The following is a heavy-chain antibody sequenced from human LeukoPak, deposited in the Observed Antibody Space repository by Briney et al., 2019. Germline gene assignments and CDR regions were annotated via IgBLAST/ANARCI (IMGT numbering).Heavy chain of an antibody. J-gene: IGHJ4*02. Sequence: GGSLRLSCAAAGFTFSDYYMSWSRQAPGKGLEWVSYISSSSSYTNYADSVKGRFTISRDNAKNSLYLQMNSLRAEDTAVCYCARTVVVVDGRYYFDYWGQGPVITVSS. CDR2: ISSSSSYT. V-gene: IGHV3-11*06. CDR3: ARTVVVVDGRYYFDY. CDR1: GFTFSDYY. D-gene: IGHD3-22*01.